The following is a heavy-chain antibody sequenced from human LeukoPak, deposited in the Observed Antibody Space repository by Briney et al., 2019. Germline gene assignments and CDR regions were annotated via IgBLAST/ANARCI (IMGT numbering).Heavy chain of an antibody. CDR2: ISGSGGST. Sequence: GGSLRLSCAASGLTFRSSAMHWVRQAPGKGLEWVSAISGSGGSTYYADSVKGRFTISRDNSKNTLYLQMNSLRAEDTAVYYCANPARSSWYDYWGQGTLVTVSS. J-gene: IGHJ4*02. CDR1: GLTFRSSA. CDR3: ANPARSSWYDY. D-gene: IGHD6-13*01. V-gene: IGHV3-23*01.